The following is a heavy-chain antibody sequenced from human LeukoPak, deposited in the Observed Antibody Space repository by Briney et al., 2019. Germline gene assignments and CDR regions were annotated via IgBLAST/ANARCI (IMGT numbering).Heavy chain of an antibody. Sequence: ASVTVSCKASGYTFTSYGISWVRQAPGQGLEWMGWISAYNGNTNYAQKLQGRVTMTTDTSTSTAYMELRSLRSDDTAVYYCARRICGGDCYTAFYYYYMDVWGKGTTVTVSS. CDR2: ISAYNGNT. V-gene: IGHV1-18*01. J-gene: IGHJ6*03. CDR1: GYTFTSYG. D-gene: IGHD2-21*02. CDR3: ARRICGGDCYTAFYYYYMDV.